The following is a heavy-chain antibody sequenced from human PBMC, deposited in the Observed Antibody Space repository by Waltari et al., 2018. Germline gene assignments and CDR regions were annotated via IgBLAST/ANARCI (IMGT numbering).Heavy chain of an antibody. CDR3: VTDDPGLGLDV. CDR1: GFIFTNYW. V-gene: IGHV3-74*01. Sequence: EVQLVESGGGLVHPGGSLRLSCEASGFIFTNYWMHWVRQDPGKGLVWVANINRDGRSTTYGDSVRGRFTITRDNARNTLYLQMTSLRAEDTAVYFCVTDDPGLGLDVWGQGTTVTVSS. D-gene: IGHD7-27*01. J-gene: IGHJ6*02. CDR2: INRDGRST.